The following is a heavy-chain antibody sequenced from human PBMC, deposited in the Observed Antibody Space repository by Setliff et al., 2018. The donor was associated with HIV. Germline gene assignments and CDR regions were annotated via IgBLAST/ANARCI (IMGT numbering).Heavy chain of an antibody. D-gene: IGHD2-21*02. J-gene: IGHJ4*02. V-gene: IGHV3-21*01. CDR3: ASAGGGNSGTRWFDY. CDR1: GFIFNNYD. CDR2: ITTDSNYI. Sequence: GGSLRLSCAASGFIFNNYDMNWVRQAPGKGPEWVSSITTDSNYIFYGDSVKGRFTVSRDNAKNSLYLHMNNLRAEDTAVYYCASAGGGNSGTRWFDYWGQGALVTVSS.